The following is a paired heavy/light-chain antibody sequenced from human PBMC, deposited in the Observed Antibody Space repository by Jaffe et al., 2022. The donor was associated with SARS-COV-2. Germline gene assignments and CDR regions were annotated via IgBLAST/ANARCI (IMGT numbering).Heavy chain of an antibody. J-gene: IGHJ4*02. CDR1: GGSISSGDYI. CDR3: MGDKAGSGTGSFDY. Sequence: QVQLQESGPGLVKPSQTLSLTCTVSGGSISSGDYIWNWIRQNPGKGLEWIGFIRPSGSTNYNPSLRSRVTISIDTSNNQFSLKLSSVSAADTAVYYCMGDKAGSGTGSFDYWGQGTLVTVSS. CDR2: IRPSGST. D-gene: IGHD3-10*01. V-gene: IGHV4-31*03.
Light chain of an antibody. Sequence: DIVMTQSPDSLAVSLGERATINCKSSQSVLYSANNKNYLTWYQQKPGQPPKLLIYWASTRESGVPDRFSGSGSGTDFTLTISSLQAEDVAVYYCQQYYDTPYTFGQGTKLEIK. CDR1: QSVLYSANNKNY. V-gene: IGKV4-1*01. CDR2: WAS. CDR3: QQYYDTPYT. J-gene: IGKJ2*01.